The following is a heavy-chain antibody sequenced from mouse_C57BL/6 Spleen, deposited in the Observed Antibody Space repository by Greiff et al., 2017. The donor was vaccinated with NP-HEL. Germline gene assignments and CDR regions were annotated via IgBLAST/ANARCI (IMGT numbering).Heavy chain of an antibody. CDR1: GYTFTDYY. CDR3: ARDGNYYFDY. J-gene: IGHJ2*01. CDR2: INPNNGGT. D-gene: IGHD2-1*01. V-gene: IGHV1-26*01. Sequence: EVQLQQSGPELVKPGASVKISCKASGYTFTDYYMNWVKQSHGKSLEWIGDINPNNGGTSYNQKFKGKATLTVDKSSSTAYMDLRSLTSEDSAVYYCARDGNYYFDYWGQGTTLTVSS.